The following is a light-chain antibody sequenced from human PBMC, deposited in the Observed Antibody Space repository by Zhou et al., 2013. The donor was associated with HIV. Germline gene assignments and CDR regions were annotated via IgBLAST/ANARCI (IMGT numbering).Light chain of an antibody. CDR2: AAS. V-gene: IGKV3-15*01. CDR1: QSVSSN. Sequence: EIVMTQSPATLSVSPGERATLSCRASQSVSSNLAWYQQKPGQAPRLLIYAASTRATGVPARFSGSGSVTEFTLTISSMQSEDFAVYYCQQYNNWPTWTFGQGTRVEI. J-gene: IGKJ1*01. CDR3: QQYNNWPTWT.